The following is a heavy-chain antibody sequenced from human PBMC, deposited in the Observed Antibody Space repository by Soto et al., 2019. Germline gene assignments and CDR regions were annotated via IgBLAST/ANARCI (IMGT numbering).Heavy chain of an antibody. Sequence: QVQLQESGPGLVKPSQTLSLTCTVSGASISSGDYYWNWIRQHPGKGLEWIGYIYHSGSTYYNPSLNGRVTISVDTSKHQSSLKLSSVTAADTAVYYCAGEPASGMDVWGQGTTVTVSS. CDR2: IYHSGST. CDR1: GASISSGDYY. V-gene: IGHV4-31*03. J-gene: IGHJ6*02. CDR3: AGEPASGMDV. D-gene: IGHD2-2*01.